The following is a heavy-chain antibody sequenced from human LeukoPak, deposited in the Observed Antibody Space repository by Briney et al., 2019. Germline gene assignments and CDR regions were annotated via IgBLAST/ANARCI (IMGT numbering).Heavy chain of an antibody. CDR3: ARSSDILTAALGAGMDV. Sequence: PSDTLSLTCAVSGYSVSSSNWWGWIRQPPGKGLEGIGYIYYSGSTYYNPSLKSRVTMSVDTSKNQFSLRLSSVTAADTAVYYCARSSDILTAALGAGMDVWGQGTTVTVSS. J-gene: IGHJ6*02. CDR2: IYYSGST. D-gene: IGHD3-9*01. V-gene: IGHV4-28*01. CDR1: GYSVSSSNW.